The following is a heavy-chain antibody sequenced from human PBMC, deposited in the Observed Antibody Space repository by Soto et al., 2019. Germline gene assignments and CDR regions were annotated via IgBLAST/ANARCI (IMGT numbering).Heavy chain of an antibody. J-gene: IGHJ5*02. Sequence: QVQLQESGPGLVKPSETLSLTCTVSGGSISSYYWSWIRQPPGKGLEWIGYIYYSGSTNYNPSLKSRVTISVDTSKNQFSLKLSSVTAADTAVYYCAASLYYYGSGSYNWFDPCGQGTLVTVSS. CDR1: GGSISSYY. V-gene: IGHV4-59*01. D-gene: IGHD3-10*01. CDR3: AASLYYYGSGSYNWFDP. CDR2: IYYSGST.